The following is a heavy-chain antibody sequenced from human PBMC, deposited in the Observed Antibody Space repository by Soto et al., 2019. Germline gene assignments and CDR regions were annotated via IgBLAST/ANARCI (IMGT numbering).Heavy chain of an antibody. CDR3: ARAVDYDILTGSDY. Sequence: QVQLVESGGGVVQPGRSLRLSGAASGFTFSSYAMHWVRQAPGKGLEWVAVISYDGSNKYYADSVKGRFTISRDNSKNTLYLQMNSLRAEDTAVYYCARAVDYDILTGSDYWGQGTLVTVSS. CDR1: GFTFSSYA. J-gene: IGHJ4*02. CDR2: ISYDGSNK. V-gene: IGHV3-30-3*01. D-gene: IGHD3-9*01.